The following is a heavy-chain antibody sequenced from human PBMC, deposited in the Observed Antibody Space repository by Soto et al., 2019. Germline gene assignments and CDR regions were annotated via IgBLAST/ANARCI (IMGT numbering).Heavy chain of an antibody. Sequence: PGGSLRLSCAASGFTFSSYGMHWVRQAPGKGLEWVAVIWYDGSNKYYADSVKGRFTISRDNSKNALYLQMNSLRAEDTAVYYCGLLTGSAFDIWGQGTMVTVSS. CDR2: IWYDGSNK. CDR3: GLLTGSAFDI. J-gene: IGHJ3*02. V-gene: IGHV3-33*01. CDR1: GFTFSSYG.